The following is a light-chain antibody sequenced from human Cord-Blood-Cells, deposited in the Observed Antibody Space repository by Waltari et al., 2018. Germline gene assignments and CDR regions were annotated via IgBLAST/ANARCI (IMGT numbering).Light chain of an antibody. Sequence: QSALTQPASVSGSPGQSITISCTGTSSDVGSYNLVSWYQQHPGKAPKLMIYEGSTRPLGVSTRFSGCKSGNTASLTIAGLQAEDEAYYYCCSYAGSSTWVFGGGTKLTVL. CDR1: SSDVGSYNL. CDR2: EGS. V-gene: IGLV2-23*01. J-gene: IGLJ3*02. CDR3: CSYAGSSTWV.